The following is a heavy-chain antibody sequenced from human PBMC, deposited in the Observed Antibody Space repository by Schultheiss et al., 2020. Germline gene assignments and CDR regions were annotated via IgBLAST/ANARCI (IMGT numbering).Heavy chain of an antibody. D-gene: IGHD2-2*01. V-gene: IGHV3-30*01. CDR1: GFTFSSYA. J-gene: IGHJ4*02. CDR2: ISYDGSNK. CDR3: ARGRSSFRPAFFDY. Sequence: GGSLRLSCAASGFTFSSYAMHWVRQAPGKGLEWVAVISYDGSNKYYADSVKGRFTISRDNSKNTLYLQMNSLRAEDTAVYYCARGRSSFRPAFFDYWGQGTLVTVSS.